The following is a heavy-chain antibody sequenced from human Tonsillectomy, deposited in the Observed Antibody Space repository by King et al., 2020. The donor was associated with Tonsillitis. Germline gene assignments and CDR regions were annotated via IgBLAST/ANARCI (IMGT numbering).Heavy chain of an antibody. J-gene: IGHJ6*02. V-gene: IGHV3-23*04. D-gene: IGHD3-10*01. CDR1: GFTFSSYA. CDR2: IGGSGGST. CDR3: AKESSPLWFGEGGMDV. Sequence: VQLVESGGGLVQPGGSLRLSCAASGFTFSSYAMSWVRQAPGKGLEWVSVIGGSGGSTYYADSVKGRFTISRDNSKNTLYLQMNSLRAEDTAVYYCAKESSPLWFGEGGMDVWGQGTTVTVSS.